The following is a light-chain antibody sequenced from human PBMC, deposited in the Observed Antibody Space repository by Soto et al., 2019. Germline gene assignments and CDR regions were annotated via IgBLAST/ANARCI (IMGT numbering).Light chain of an antibody. CDR1: QSVSNN. Sequence: DIVMMQSPATLSVSPGERVTLSCRASQSVSNNLAWYQQKFGQAPRLLIYGASTRASGIPARFSGSGSATEFTLTISSLQPEDFAVYYCQQYSNWPSWTFGQGTKVDIK. CDR2: GAS. V-gene: IGKV3-15*01. CDR3: QQYSNWPSWT. J-gene: IGKJ1*01.